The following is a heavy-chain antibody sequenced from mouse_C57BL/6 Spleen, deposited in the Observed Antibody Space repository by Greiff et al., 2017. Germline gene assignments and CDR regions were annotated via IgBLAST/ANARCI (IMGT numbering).Heavy chain of an antibody. CDR2: ISPGSGNT. V-gene: IGHV1-66*01. J-gene: IGHJ4*01. Sequence: VQVVESGPELVKPGASVKISCKASGYSFTSYYIHWVKQRPGQGLEWIGWISPGSGNTKYNEKFKGKATLTADTSSSTAYIQLSSLTSEDSAVYYCSRGGYYDAMDYWGQGTSVTVSS. CDR3: SRGGYYDAMDY. CDR1: GYSFTSYY. D-gene: IGHD2-2*01.